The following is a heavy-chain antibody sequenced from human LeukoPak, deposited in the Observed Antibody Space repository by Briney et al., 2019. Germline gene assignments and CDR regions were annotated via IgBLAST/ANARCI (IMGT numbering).Heavy chain of an antibody. V-gene: IGHV1-69*04. CDR1: GGTFSIYA. CDR3: ARQSEWFGELSGGWGY. Sequence: ASVKVSCKASGGTFSIYAISWVRQAPGQGLEWMGRIIPILGIANYAQKFQGRVTITADKSTSTAYMELSSLRSEDTAVYYCARQSEWFGELSGGWGYWGPGTLVTVSS. J-gene: IGHJ4*02. CDR2: IIPILGIA. D-gene: IGHD3-10*01.